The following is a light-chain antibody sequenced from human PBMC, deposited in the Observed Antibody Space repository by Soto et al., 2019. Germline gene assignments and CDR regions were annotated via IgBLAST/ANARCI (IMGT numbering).Light chain of an antibody. CDR3: QQRGNWWR. CDR2: DAS. J-gene: IGKJ1*01. V-gene: IGKV3-11*01. Sequence: EIEVTQSPATLSLSPGERATLSCRASQSVSSFFAWYQQKPGQSPRLLIYDASNRASGIPARFTGSGSGTDFTLTISSVEPEDSAVYYCQQRGNWWRFGQGTKVDIK. CDR1: QSVSSF.